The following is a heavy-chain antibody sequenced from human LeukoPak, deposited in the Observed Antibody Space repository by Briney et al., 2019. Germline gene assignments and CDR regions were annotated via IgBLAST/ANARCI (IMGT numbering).Heavy chain of an antibody. CDR3: ARSYDTSGYYYVGAGY. CDR2: ISWNGGST. CDR1: AFTFDDYG. Sequence: PGGSLRLSCAASAFTFDDYGMSWVRQAPGKGLEWVSGISWNGGSTAYADSVKGRFTISRDNAKNSLYLQINSLRAEDTALYYCARSYDTSGYYYVGAGYWGQGTLVTVSS. D-gene: IGHD3-22*01. J-gene: IGHJ4*02. V-gene: IGHV3-20*04.